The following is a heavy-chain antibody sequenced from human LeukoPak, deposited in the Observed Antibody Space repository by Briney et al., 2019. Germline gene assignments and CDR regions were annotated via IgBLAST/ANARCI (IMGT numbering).Heavy chain of an antibody. D-gene: IGHD3-3*01. V-gene: IGHV3-23*01. Sequence: PGGSLRLSCAASEFTFSSYAMSWVRQAPGKGLECVSAISGSGGSTYYADSVKGRFTISRDNSKNTLYLQMNSLRAEDTAVYYCATITIFGSYGMDVWGQGTTVTVSS. CDR3: ATITIFGSYGMDV. CDR1: EFTFSSYA. J-gene: IGHJ6*02. CDR2: ISGSGGST.